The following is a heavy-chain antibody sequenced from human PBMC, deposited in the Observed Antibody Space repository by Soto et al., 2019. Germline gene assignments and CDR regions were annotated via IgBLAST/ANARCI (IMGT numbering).Heavy chain of an antibody. J-gene: IGHJ5*02. CDR2: IKHSGGT. D-gene: IGHD3-10*01. Sequence: QVRLKQRGAGLLKPSETLSLTCDVYGGSFSGYYWSWIRQSPGKGLEWIGQIKHSGGTNYNPLLKSRVTISVDTPRNQFSLTLSSVTAADTAVYFCARTYYYRSGTYFAGFDPWGQGTLVTVSS. V-gene: IGHV4-34*01. CDR1: GGSFSGYY. CDR3: ARTYYYRSGTYFAGFDP.